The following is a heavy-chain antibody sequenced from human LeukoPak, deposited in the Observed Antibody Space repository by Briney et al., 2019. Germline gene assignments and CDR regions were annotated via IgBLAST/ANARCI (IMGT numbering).Heavy chain of an antibody. J-gene: IGHJ4*02. V-gene: IGHV4-39*01. CDR2: IFYGGDT. D-gene: IGHD3-22*01. CDR3: ARQAFYYDASSNHYYFDY. Sequence: SETLSLTCTVSGGSISSSNYYWGWICQPPGKGLEWIGSIFYGGDTYYNPSLKSRVTISVDTSKNQLSLNLRSVTAAETAVYYCARQAFYYDASSNHYYFDYWGQGTLVTVSS. CDR1: GGSISSSNYY.